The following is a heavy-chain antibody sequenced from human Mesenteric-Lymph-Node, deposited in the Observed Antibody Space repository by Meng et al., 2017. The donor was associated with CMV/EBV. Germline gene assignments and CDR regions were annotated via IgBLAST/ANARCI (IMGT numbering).Heavy chain of an antibody. CDR3: AKDRDSSSWYTFDY. J-gene: IGHJ4*02. V-gene: IGHV3-30*18. Sequence: VSGFTFSDYAMHWVRQAPGKGLEWVAITSYDGGNEYYADSVKGRFTISRDNSKNTLYLQMNSLRAEDTAVYYCAKDRDSSSWYTFDYWGQGTLVTVSS. CDR1: GFTFSDYA. D-gene: IGHD6-13*01. CDR2: TSYDGGNE.